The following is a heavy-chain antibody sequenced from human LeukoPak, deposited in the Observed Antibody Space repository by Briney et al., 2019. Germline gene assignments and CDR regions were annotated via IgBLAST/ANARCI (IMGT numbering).Heavy chain of an antibody. Sequence: GSLRLSCAASGFTFSSYSMNWVRQAPGKGLEWIGEINHSGSTNYNPSLKSRVTISVDTSKNQFSLKLSSVTAADTAVYYCARLELRGSWFDPWGQGTLVTVSS. J-gene: IGHJ5*02. CDR2: INHSGST. V-gene: IGHV4-34*01. CDR3: ARLELRGSWFDP. D-gene: IGHD1-7*01. CDR1: GFTFSSYS.